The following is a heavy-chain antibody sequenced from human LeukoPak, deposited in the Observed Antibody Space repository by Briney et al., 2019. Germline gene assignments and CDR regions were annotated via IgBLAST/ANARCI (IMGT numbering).Heavy chain of an antibody. CDR1: GYSISSGYY. J-gene: IGHJ3*02. CDR2: IYHSGST. D-gene: IGHD6-13*01. Sequence: SETLSLTCTVSGYSISSGYYWGWIRQPPGKGLEWIGSIYHSGSTYYNPSLKSRVTISVDTSKNQFSLKLSSVTAADTAVYYCARDHPRIVAAAGWVPAYAFDIWGQGTMVTVSS. CDR3: ARDHPRIVAAAGWVPAYAFDI. V-gene: IGHV4-38-2*02.